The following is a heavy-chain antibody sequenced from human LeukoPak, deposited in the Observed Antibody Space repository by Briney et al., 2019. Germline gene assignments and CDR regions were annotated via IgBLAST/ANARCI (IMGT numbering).Heavy chain of an antibody. J-gene: IGHJ4*02. Sequence: SETLSLTCIVSGGSISGYYWNWIRQPAGKGLEWIGRMYTSGSTNYNPSLRSRVTMSVDTSKNQFSLRLSSVTAADTAVYYCARQRYFDWLSPFDYWGQGTLVTVSS. CDR1: GGSISGYY. D-gene: IGHD3-9*01. CDR2: MYTSGST. CDR3: ARQRYFDWLSPFDY. V-gene: IGHV4-4*07.